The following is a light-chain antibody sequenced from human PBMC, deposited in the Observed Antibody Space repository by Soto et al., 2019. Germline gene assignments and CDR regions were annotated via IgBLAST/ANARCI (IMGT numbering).Light chain of an antibody. Sequence: DIQFTQSPSSLSASVGDRVTITCRVSQGISSYLNWYRQKPGKAPKLLIYAASSLQSGVPSRFSGTGSGTDFTLTISNLQPGDFATYYCQQSYSTPITFGQGTRLEIK. CDR1: QGISSY. CDR3: QQSYSTPIT. J-gene: IGKJ5*01. CDR2: AAS. V-gene: IGKV1-39*01.